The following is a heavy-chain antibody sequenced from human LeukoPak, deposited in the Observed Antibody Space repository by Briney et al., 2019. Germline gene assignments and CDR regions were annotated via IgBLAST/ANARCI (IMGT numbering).Heavy chain of an antibody. V-gene: IGHV3-21*01. CDR1: GFTFSSYS. CDR2: ISSSSSYI. Sequence: PGGSLRLSCAASGFTFSSYSMNWVRQAPGMGLEWVSSISSSSSYIYYADSVKGRFTISRDNAKNSLYLQMNSLRAEDTAVYYCARANPVYYYDSSGSTDAFDIWGQGTMVTVSS. D-gene: IGHD3-22*01. CDR3: ARANPVYYYDSSGSTDAFDI. J-gene: IGHJ3*02.